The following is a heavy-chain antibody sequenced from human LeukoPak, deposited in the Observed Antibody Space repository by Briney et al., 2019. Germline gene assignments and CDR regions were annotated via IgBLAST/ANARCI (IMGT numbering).Heavy chain of an antibody. D-gene: IGHD3-10*01. Sequence: QPGGSLRLSCAASGFSFSSSWMHGVGQAPGKGLVWVSRINNDKTSTTYADSVKGRFTISRDNSKNTLYLQMNSLRAEDTAVYYCAREKYYYGSGSYYNHNWFDPWGQGTLVTVSS. CDR1: GFSFSSSW. CDR3: AREKYYYGSGSYYNHNWFDP. CDR2: INNDKTST. J-gene: IGHJ5*02. V-gene: IGHV3-74*01.